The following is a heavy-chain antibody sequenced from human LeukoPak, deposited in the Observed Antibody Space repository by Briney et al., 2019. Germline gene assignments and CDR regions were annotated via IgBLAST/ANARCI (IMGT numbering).Heavy chain of an antibody. CDR3: AKEAVAGKDSYYYYYCMDV. CDR2: IYTSGST. V-gene: IGHV4-61*02. J-gene: IGHJ6*03. CDR1: GDSISSGSYY. D-gene: IGHD6-19*01. Sequence: SQTLSLTCTVSGDSISSGSYYWSWIRQPAGKGLEWIGRIYTSGSTNYNPSLKSRVTMSVDTSKNQFSLKMTSVTAADTAMYYCAKEAVAGKDSYYYYYCMDVWGKGTTVTVSS.